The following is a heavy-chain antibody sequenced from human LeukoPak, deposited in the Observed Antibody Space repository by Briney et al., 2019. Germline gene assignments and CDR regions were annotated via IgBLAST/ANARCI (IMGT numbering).Heavy chain of an antibody. V-gene: IGHV4-39*01. CDR3: ARLPYSSGWYPYFGY. CDR1: GGSISSSSYY. CDR2: IYYSGNT. D-gene: IGHD6-19*01. Sequence: PSETLSLTCTVSGGSISSSSYYWGWIRQPPGKGLEWIGSIYYSGNTYYNPSLKSRVTISVDTSKNQFSLKLNSVTAADTAVYYCARLPYSSGWYPYFGYWGQGTLVTVSS. J-gene: IGHJ4*02.